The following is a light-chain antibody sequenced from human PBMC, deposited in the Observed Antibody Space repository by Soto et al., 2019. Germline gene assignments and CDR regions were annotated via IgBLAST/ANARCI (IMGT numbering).Light chain of an antibody. CDR1: QSVLSSSDRRNY. Sequence: DIVMTQSPASLAVSLGERATINCKSSQSVLSSSDRRNYLAWYQQKPGQPPKLLIYWACTRESGVPDRITGSGSGTDFTLTISNLQAEDVAVYFCQQYYDTPLTFGQGTKLEI. J-gene: IGKJ2*01. CDR3: QQYYDTPLT. V-gene: IGKV4-1*01. CDR2: WAC.